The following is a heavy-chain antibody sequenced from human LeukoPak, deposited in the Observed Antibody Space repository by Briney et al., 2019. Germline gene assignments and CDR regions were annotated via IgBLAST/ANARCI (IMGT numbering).Heavy chain of an antibody. D-gene: IGHD3-22*01. CDR2: IRYDGSNK. V-gene: IGHV3-30*02. J-gene: IGHJ4*02. CDR3: AKDWYYYDSSGSKPADY. CDR1: GFTFSSYE. Sequence: GGSLRLSCAASGFTFSSYEMNWVRQAPGKGLEWVAFIRYDGSNKYYADSVKGRFTISRDNSKNTLYLQMNSLRAEDTAVYYCAKDWYYYDSSGSKPADYWGQGTLVTVSS.